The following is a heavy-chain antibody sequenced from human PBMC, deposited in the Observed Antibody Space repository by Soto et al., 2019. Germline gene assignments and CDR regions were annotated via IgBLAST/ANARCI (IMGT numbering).Heavy chain of an antibody. D-gene: IGHD3-16*01. CDR1: GFTFSNYA. J-gene: IGHJ4*02. CDR2: ISGSGGRS. V-gene: IGHV3-23*01. CDR3: AKAYFVWSSEQPYYFDY. Sequence: GGSLRLSCAASGFTFSNYAMTWVRQGQGKGLEWVSGISGSGGRSYYADSVKGRFTISRDNSKSTLYLQMNSLRAEDTAVYYCAKAYFVWSSEQPYYFDYWGQGTLVTVSS.